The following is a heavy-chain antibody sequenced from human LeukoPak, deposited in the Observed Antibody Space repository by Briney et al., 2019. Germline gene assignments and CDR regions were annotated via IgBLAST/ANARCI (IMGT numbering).Heavy chain of an antibody. Sequence: GGSLRLSCAASGFIVSNYFMSWVRQAPGKGLECVSVIYSDGATYSADSVKGRFTISRDNSKNTLYLQMNSLRAEDTAVYYCAKKSSGSGWYEFFDYWGQGTLVTVSS. CDR2: IYSDGAT. V-gene: IGHV3-53*01. D-gene: IGHD6-19*01. J-gene: IGHJ4*02. CDR3: AKKSSGSGWYEFFDY. CDR1: GFIVSNYF.